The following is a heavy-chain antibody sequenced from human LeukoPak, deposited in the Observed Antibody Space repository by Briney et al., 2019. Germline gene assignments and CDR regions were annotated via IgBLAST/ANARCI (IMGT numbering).Heavy chain of an antibody. D-gene: IGHD3-10*01. CDR1: GGSISNYY. CDR3: ARDYYDSGSYPFDY. V-gene: IGHV4-4*07. CDR2: IYPSGST. J-gene: IGHJ4*02. Sequence: PSETLSLTCSVSGGSISNYYWSWIRPPAGKGLEGIGRIYPSGSTNYNPSLKSRVTMSIDTSKNQFSLKLSSVTAADTAVYYCARDYYDSGSYPFDYWGQGTLVTVSS.